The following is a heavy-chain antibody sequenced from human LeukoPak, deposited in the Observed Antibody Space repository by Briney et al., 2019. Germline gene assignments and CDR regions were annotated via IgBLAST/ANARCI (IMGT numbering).Heavy chain of an antibody. Sequence: SETLSLTCTVSGGSISNYYWTWIWQSAGKGLEWIGRIYTSGSTNYNPSLKSRVTMSVDTSKNQFSLKLSSVTAADTAVYYCAREGIPVAGANWFDSWGQGTLVTVSS. CDR1: GGSISNYY. V-gene: IGHV4-4*07. CDR3: AREGIPVAGANWFDS. D-gene: IGHD6-19*01. CDR2: IYTSGST. J-gene: IGHJ5*01.